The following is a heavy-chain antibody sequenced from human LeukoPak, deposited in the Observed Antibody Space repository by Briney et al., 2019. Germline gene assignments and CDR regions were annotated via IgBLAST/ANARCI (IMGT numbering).Heavy chain of an antibody. Sequence: SETLSLTCAVYGGSFSGYYWSWIRQPPGKGLEWIGEINHSGTTNYNPSLESRVTISVDTSKNQFSLKLSSVTAADTAVYYCAWEVSDKSGEFRSFDYWGQGTLVTVSS. CDR2: INHSGTT. J-gene: IGHJ4*02. CDR1: GGSFSGYY. V-gene: IGHV4-34*01. D-gene: IGHD3-10*01. CDR3: AWEVSDKSGEFRSFDY.